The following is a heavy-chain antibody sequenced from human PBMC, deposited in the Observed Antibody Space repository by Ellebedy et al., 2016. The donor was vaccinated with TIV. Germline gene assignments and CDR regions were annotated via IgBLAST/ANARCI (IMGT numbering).Heavy chain of an antibody. D-gene: IGHD3-9*01. CDR2: INHSGST. V-gene: IGHV4-34*01. Sequence: MPGGSLRLSCAVYGGSFSGYCWSWIRQPPGKGLEWIGEINHSGSTNYNPSLKSRVTISVDMSKNQFSLKLSSATAADTAVYYCARAPGRALTAYYKRDYGMDVWGQGTTVIVSS. CDR3: ARAPGRALTAYYKRDYGMDV. CDR1: GGSFSGYC. J-gene: IGHJ6*02.